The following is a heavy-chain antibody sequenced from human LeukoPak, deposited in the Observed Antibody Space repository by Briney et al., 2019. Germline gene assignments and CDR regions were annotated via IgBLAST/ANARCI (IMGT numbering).Heavy chain of an antibody. D-gene: IGHD3-10*01. CDR2: ISSSGSTI. V-gene: IGHV3-11*01. Sequence: PGGSLRLSCAASGFTFTDYYMSWIRQAPGKGLEWVSYISSSGSTIYYADSVKGRFTISRDNAKNSLYLQMNSLRAEDTALYYCAKDSTMVRGNWFDPWGQGTLVTVSS. CDR1: GFTFTDYY. J-gene: IGHJ5*02. CDR3: AKDSTMVRGNWFDP.